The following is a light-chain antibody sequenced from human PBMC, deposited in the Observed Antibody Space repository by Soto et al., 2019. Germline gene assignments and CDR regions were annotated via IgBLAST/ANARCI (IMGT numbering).Light chain of an antibody. CDR1: QSVRRSY. J-gene: IGKJ4*01. CDR3: HQYDSSPLT. Sequence: IVLTQSPGTLSLSPGERAILSCRASQSVRRSYLAWYQQTPGQAPRLLIYGASSRATGIPDRFNGSGSGTDVTLTISRLEPEDFAVYYCHQYDSSPLTFRGGTNLEIK. V-gene: IGKV3-20*01. CDR2: GAS.